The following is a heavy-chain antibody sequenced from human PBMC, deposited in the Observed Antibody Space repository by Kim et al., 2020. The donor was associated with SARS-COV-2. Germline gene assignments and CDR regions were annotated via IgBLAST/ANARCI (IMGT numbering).Heavy chain of an antibody. CDR2: IDPSDSYT. CDR1: GYSFTSYW. CDR3: ARQTDGVVVPSYGMDV. V-gene: IGHV5-10-1*01. D-gene: IGHD2-2*01. J-gene: IGHJ6*02. Sequence: GESLKISCKGSGYSFTSYWISWVRQMPGKGLEWMGRIDPSDSYTNYSPSFQGHVTISADKSISTAYLQWSSLKASDTAMYYCARQTDGVVVPSYGMDVWGQGTTVTVSS.